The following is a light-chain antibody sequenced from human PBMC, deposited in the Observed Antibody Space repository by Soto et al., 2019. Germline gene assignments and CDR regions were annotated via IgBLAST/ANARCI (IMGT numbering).Light chain of an antibody. Sequence: EIVLTQSPGTLSLSPGERAALSCRASQSLSTNSLAWYQQKPGHGPRLLIYGASRRATGIPDRFSASESGTDFTLTISSLEPEDFAVYFCQQYDRTPWTFGQGTKVDIK. CDR2: GAS. CDR1: QSLSTNS. V-gene: IGKV3-20*01. J-gene: IGKJ1*01. CDR3: QQYDRTPWT.